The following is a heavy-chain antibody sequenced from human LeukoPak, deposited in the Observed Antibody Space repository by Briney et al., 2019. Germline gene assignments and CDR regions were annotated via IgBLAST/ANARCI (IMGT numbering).Heavy chain of an antibody. CDR1: GFTFSSYG. D-gene: IGHD6-19*01. Sequence: GRSLRLPCAASGFTFSSYGMHWVRQAPGKGLEWVAVISYDGSNKYYADSVKGRFTISRDNSKNTLYLQMNSLRAEDTAVYYCAKDNPNSSGWYWWGQGTLVTVSS. CDR3: AKDNPNSSGWYW. CDR2: ISYDGSNK. J-gene: IGHJ4*02. V-gene: IGHV3-30*18.